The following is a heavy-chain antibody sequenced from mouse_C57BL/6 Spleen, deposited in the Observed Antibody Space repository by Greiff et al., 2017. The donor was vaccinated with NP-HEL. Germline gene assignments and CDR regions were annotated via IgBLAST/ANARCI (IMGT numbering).Heavy chain of an antibody. V-gene: IGHV2-2*01. J-gene: IGHJ4*01. D-gene: IGHD2-5*01. CDR2: IWSGGST. Sequence: VQLQQSGPGLVQPSQSLSITCTVSGFSLTSYGVHWVRQSPGKGLEWLGVIWSGGSTDYNAAFISRLSISKDNSKSQVFFKMNRLQADDTAIYYCARSDSNLYAMDYWGQGTSVTVSS. CDR3: ARSDSNLYAMDY. CDR1: GFSLTSYG.